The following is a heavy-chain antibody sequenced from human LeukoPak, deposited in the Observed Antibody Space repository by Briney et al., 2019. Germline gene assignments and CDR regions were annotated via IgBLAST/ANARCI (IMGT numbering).Heavy chain of an antibody. Sequence: SQTLSLTCTVSGGSITSGSYYWSWIRQPPGKGLEWIGRMFSSGSSGNINYNPSLKSRVTISPNTSKNQFSLNVNSVTAADTAVYYCARARYCSGASCKRAYEAFDIWGQGTKVTVS. CDR3: ARARYCSGASCKRAYEAFDI. CDR1: GGSITSGSYY. CDR2: MFSSGSSGNI. V-gene: IGHV4-61*02. J-gene: IGHJ3*02. D-gene: IGHD2-15*01.